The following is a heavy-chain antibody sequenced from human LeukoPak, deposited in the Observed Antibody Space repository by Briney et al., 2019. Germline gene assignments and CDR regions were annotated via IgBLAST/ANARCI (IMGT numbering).Heavy chain of an antibody. CDR2: IPYDGSNK. V-gene: IGHV3-30*18. J-gene: IGHJ4*02. CDR1: GFTFSSYG. CDR3: AKEAYYHLSAAHPGDY. D-gene: IGHD3-3*02. Sequence: GGSLRLSCAASGFTFSSYGIHWVRQAPGKGLEWVAVIPYDGSNKYYADSVKGRFTVSRDNSKNTLYLQMNSLRGEDTAVYYCAKEAYYHLSAAHPGDYWGQGTLVTVSS.